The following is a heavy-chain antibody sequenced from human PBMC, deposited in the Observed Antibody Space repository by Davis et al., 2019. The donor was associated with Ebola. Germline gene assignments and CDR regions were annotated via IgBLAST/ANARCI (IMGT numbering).Heavy chain of an antibody. Sequence: SETLFLTCTVSGGSISSSSYYWGWIRQPPGKGLEWIGSIYYSGSTYYNPSLKSRVTISVDTSKNQFSLKLSSVTAADTAVYYCARHEITMVQGVITKRDYWGQGTLVTVSS. J-gene: IGHJ4*02. CDR2: IYYSGST. CDR1: GGSISSSSYY. CDR3: ARHEITMVQGVITKRDY. D-gene: IGHD3-10*01. V-gene: IGHV4-39*01.